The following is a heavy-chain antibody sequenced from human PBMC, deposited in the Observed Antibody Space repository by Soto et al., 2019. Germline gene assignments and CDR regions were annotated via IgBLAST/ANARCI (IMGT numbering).Heavy chain of an antibody. J-gene: IGHJ6*02. D-gene: IGHD3-3*01. V-gene: IGHV3-23*01. Sequence: GGSLRLSCTAPGFTFSTSAMSWGRQAPGRGLEWVSGISGSGAGTYYADSVKGRFTISRDNSKNTLYLQMSGLRAEDAALYYCAKGPTVFGAVISFDYYYGMYVWGQGTPVTVSS. CDR3: AKGPTVFGAVISFDYYYGMYV. CDR1: GFTFSTSA. CDR2: ISGSGAGT.